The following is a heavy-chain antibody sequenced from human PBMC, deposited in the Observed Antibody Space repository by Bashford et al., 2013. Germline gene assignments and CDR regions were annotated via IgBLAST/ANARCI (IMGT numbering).Heavy chain of an antibody. Sequence: WVRQMPGKGLEWMGMIWPGDSDTKYSPSFQGQVTISADKSINNAYLQWSSLKTSDTAMYYCARRYCSGGTCYNDYWGQGTLVTVSS. CDR2: IWPGDSDT. CDR3: ARRYCSGGTCYNDY. J-gene: IGHJ4*02. D-gene: IGHD2-15*01. V-gene: IGHV5-51*01.